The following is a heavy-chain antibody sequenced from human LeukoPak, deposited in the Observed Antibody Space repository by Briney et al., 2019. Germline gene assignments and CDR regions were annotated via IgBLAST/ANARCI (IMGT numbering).Heavy chain of an antibody. J-gene: IGHJ4*02. V-gene: IGHV4-34*01. CDR3: ARHRSYVWGSYLYPIGFDY. Sequence: SETLSLTCAVYGGSFSGYYWSWIRQPPGKGLEWIGEINHSGSTNYNPSLKSRVTISVDTSKNQFSLKLSSVTAADTAVYYCARHRSYVWGSYLYPIGFDYWGQGTLVTVSS. D-gene: IGHD3-16*02. CDR1: GGSFSGYY. CDR2: INHSGST.